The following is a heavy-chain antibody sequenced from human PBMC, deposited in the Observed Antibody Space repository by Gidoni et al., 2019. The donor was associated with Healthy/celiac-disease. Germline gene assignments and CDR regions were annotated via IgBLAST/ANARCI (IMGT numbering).Heavy chain of an antibody. CDR1: GFTFRSYW. V-gene: IGHV3-74*01. J-gene: IGHJ6*02. Sequence: EVQLVESGGGFVQPGVSLRLSCAASGFTFRSYWMHCVRQAPGKGLVWVSRINSDGSSTSYADAVKGRFTISRDNAKNTLYLQMNSLRAEDTAVYYCARDGAYCGGDCSDYYYYGMDVWGQGTTVTVSS. CDR3: ARDGAYCGGDCSDYYYYGMDV. CDR2: INSDGSST. D-gene: IGHD2-21*02.